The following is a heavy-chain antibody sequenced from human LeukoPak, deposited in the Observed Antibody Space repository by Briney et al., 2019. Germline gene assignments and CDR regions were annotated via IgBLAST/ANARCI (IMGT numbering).Heavy chain of an antibody. D-gene: IGHD3-10*01. Sequence: GGSLRLSCAASGFTFSSYSVNWVRQAPGKGLEWVSSISSSSSYIYYADSVKGRFTISRDNAKNSLYLQMNSLRAEDTAVYYCARASYGSGSYPGDYWGQGTLVTVSS. J-gene: IGHJ4*02. CDR1: GFTFSSYS. CDR3: ARASYGSGSYPGDY. V-gene: IGHV3-21*01. CDR2: ISSSSSYI.